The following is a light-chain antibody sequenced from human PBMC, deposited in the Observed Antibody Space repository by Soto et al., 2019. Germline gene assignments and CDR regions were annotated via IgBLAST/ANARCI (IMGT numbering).Light chain of an antibody. J-gene: IGKJ5*01. Sequence: EIVLPQSPGPLSLSPGERATLSCRARQSVSSSRLAWYRQKPGQAPRLLIYGASSRATGIPARFSGSGSGTEFTLTIRSLQSEDFAVYYCQQYNNWPPITFGKGRRLEI. CDR3: QQYNNWPPIT. CDR1: QSVSSS. V-gene: IGKV3D-15*01. CDR2: GAS.